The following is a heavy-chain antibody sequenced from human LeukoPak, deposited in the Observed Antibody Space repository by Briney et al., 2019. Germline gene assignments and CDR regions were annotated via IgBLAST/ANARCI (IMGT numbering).Heavy chain of an antibody. CDR3: ERDGGEWIDQYYGMDV. D-gene: IGHD3-16*01. V-gene: IGHV1-18*01. J-gene: IGHJ6*02. Sequence: ASVKVSCKASGYPFTNYGTSWVRQAPAQGLEWMGWISGYNGNTNSAQKVQGRVTMTTDTSTSTAYMELRSLRSDDTAVYYCERDGGEWIDQYYGMDVWGQGTTVTVSS. CDR2: ISGYNGNT. CDR1: GYPFTNYG.